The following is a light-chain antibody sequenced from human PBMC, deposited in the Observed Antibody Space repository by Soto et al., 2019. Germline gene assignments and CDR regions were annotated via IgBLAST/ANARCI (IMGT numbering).Light chain of an antibody. V-gene: IGLV2-11*01. CDR3: CSYAGGYTWV. CDR1: SSDVGGYKY. Sequence: QSVLTQPRSVSESPGQSVTISCSGTSSDVGGYKYVSWYQHHPGEAPKLMIYDVNKRPSGVPDRFSGSKSGATASLTISGLQAEDEADYYCCSYAGGYTWVFGGGTKLTVL. CDR2: DVN. J-gene: IGLJ3*02.